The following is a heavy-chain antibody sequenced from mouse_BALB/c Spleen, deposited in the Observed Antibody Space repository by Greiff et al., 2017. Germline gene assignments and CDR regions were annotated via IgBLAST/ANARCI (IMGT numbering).Heavy chain of an antibody. Sequence: VQGVESGPGLVAPSQSLSITCTVSGFSLTSYGVHWVRQPPGKGLEWLGVIWAGGSTNYNSALMSRLSISKDNSKSQIFLNMNSLQTDDTAMYYCARVRNYYAMDYWGQGTSVTVSS. CDR2: IWAGGST. J-gene: IGHJ4*01. CDR3: ARVRNYYAMDY. V-gene: IGHV2-9*02. CDR1: GFSLTSYG.